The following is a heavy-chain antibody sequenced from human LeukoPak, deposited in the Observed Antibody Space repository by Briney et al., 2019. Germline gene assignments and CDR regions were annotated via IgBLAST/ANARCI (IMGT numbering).Heavy chain of an antibody. J-gene: IGHJ4*02. CDR1: GFTFTYYA. D-gene: IGHD4-11*01. CDR3: AKAGDYSYFDY. Sequence: GGSLRLSCAASGFTFTYYAMNWVRQAPGKGLEWVSAISGSDGSTYYADSVKGRFTIYRDNSKNTLYLQMNSLRAEDTAVYYCAKAGDYSYFDYWGQGTLVTVSS. V-gene: IGHV3-23*01. CDR2: ISGSDGST.